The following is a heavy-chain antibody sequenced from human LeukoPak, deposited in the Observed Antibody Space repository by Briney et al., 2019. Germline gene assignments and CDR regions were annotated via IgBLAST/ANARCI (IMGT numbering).Heavy chain of an antibody. CDR2: ISHSWST. Sequence: KPSGTLSLTCAVSGASISSSNWWSWVRQPPGKGLEWIGEISHSWSTNYNPSLKGRVIISLDKSKNHFSLNLFSVTAADTAVYYCARHDYGVSTSGLNCWGQGTLVTVSS. J-gene: IGHJ4*02. CDR3: ARHDYGVSTSGLNC. D-gene: IGHD4-17*01. V-gene: IGHV4-4*02. CDR1: GASISSSNW.